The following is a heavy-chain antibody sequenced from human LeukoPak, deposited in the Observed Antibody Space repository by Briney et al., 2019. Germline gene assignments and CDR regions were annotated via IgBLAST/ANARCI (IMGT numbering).Heavy chain of an antibody. D-gene: IGHD5-12*01. J-gene: IGHJ4*02. Sequence: GGSLRLSCAASGFTFSTYSMNWVRQAPGKGLEWVSSITSSSSYIYYADSVKGRFTISRDNSKNTLYLQMNSLRAEDTAVYYCAKSRVGYYSPKDYWGQGTLVTVSS. CDR1: GFTFSTYS. CDR3: AKSRVGYYSPKDY. V-gene: IGHV3-21*04. CDR2: ITSSSSYI.